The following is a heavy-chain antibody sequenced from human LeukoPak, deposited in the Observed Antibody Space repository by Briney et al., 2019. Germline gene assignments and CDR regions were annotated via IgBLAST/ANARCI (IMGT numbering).Heavy chain of an antibody. V-gene: IGHV1-18*01. CDR2: ISAYNGNT. D-gene: IGHD2-2*01. Sequence: ASVKVSCKASGYTFTSYGISWVRQAPGQGLEWMGWISAYNGNTNYAQKLQGRVTMTTDTSTSTAYMELRSLRSDDTAVYYCARAGYCSSTSCYVGYYYYGMDVWGQGTTVTVSS. CDR3: ARAGYCSSTSCYVGYYYYGMDV. J-gene: IGHJ6*02. CDR1: GYTFTSYG.